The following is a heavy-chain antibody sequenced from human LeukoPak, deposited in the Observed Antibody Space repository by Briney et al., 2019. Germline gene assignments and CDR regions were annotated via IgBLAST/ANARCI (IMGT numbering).Heavy chain of an antibody. CDR3: ASMARGWPSDY. J-gene: IGHJ4*02. V-gene: IGHV4-4*07. CDR1: GGSISSYY. CDR2: IYTGGST. D-gene: IGHD3-10*01. Sequence: SETLSLTCTVSGGSISSYYWSCIRQPAGKGLEWIGRIYTGGSTNYNPSLKSRVTMSVDTSKNQFSLKLSSVTAADTAVYYCASMARGWPSDYWGQGTLVTVSS.